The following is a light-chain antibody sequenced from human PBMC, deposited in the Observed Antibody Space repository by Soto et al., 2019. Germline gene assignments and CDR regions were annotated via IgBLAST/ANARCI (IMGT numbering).Light chain of an antibody. CDR3: CSYVGGTSTFSVV. CDR2: EGS. CDR1: SSDVGNYKL. J-gene: IGLJ2*01. V-gene: IGLV2-23*01. Sequence: QSALTQPASVSGSPGQSITISCTGTSSDVGNYKLVSWYQQHAGKAPKLMIYEGSKRPSGVSNRFSGSKSGNTASLTISGLQAEDEADYYCCSYVGGTSTFSVVFGGGTKLTVL.